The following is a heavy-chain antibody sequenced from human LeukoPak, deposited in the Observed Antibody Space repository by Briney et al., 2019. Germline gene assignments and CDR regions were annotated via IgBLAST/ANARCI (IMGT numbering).Heavy chain of an antibody. CDR3: ARGLDSGWYASTFDY. CDR1: GYTFTSYG. D-gene: IGHD6-19*01. CDR2: ISAYNGNT. V-gene: IGHV1-18*01. Sequence: APVKVSCKASGYTFTSYGISWVRQAPGQGLEWMGWISAYNGNTNYAQKLQGRVTMTTDTSTSTAYMELRSLRSDDTAVCYCARGLDSGWYASTFDYWGQGTLVTVSS. J-gene: IGHJ4*02.